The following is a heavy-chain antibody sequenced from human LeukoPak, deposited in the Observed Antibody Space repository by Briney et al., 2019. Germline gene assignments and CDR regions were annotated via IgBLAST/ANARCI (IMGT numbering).Heavy chain of an antibody. CDR3: STDDGYFDY. CDR2: IKSNADGGTT. V-gene: IGHV3-15*01. J-gene: IGHJ4*02. CDR1: GFTFSNAW. Sequence: GGSLRPSCAASGFTFSNAWMSWVRQAPGKGLEWVGRIKSNADGGTTDYAAPVKGRFIILRDDSENTLYLQMNSLKTEDTAVYYCSTDDGYFDYWGQGTLV.